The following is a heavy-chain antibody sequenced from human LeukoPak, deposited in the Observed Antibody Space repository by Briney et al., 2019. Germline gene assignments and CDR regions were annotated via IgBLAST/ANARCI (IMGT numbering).Heavy chain of an antibody. CDR3: ARGLRGYDYPYYYGMDV. Sequence: PSETLSLTCTVSGGSISSYYWSWIRQPAGKGLEWIGRIYSSGNTNYNPSLKSRVTMSVDTSKNQFSLKVRSVTAADTAVYYCARGLRGYDYPYYYGMDVWGQGTTVTVSS. CDR1: GGSISSYY. CDR2: IYSSGNT. D-gene: IGHD5-12*01. J-gene: IGHJ6*02. V-gene: IGHV4-4*07.